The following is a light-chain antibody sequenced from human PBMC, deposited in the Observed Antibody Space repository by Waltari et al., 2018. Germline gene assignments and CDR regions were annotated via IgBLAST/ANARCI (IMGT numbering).Light chain of an antibody. V-gene: IGLV1-44*01. CDR2: SNN. CDR1: SSNIERNP. J-gene: IGLJ2*01. CDR3: AAWDDSLNGYVI. Sequence: QSVLTQPPSASATPGQRVTISCSGSSSNIERNPLHWNQHLPGTAPNLLLHSNNQRPSGVPDRFSGSKSGTSASLAISGLQSEDEADYYCAAWDDSLNGYVIFGGGTKVTVL.